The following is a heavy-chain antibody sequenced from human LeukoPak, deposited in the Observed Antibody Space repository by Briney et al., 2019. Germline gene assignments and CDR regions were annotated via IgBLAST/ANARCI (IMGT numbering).Heavy chain of an antibody. Sequence: GGSLRLSCQASGFTFSTFAMIWVRQPPGKGLEWVSSIFPSGGEIHYADSVRGRFTISRDNSKSTLSLQMNSLRAEDTATYYCAAYRQVLLPFESWGQGTLVTVSS. CDR2: IFPSGGEI. CDR3: AAYRQVLLPFES. J-gene: IGHJ4*02. CDR1: GFTFSTFA. D-gene: IGHD2-8*02. V-gene: IGHV3-23*01.